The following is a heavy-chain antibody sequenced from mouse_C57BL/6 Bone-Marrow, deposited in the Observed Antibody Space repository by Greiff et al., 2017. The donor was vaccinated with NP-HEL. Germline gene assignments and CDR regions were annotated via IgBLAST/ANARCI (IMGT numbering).Heavy chain of an antibody. Sequence: EVQLQESGGGLVQPKGSLKLSCAASGFSFNTYALNWVRQAPGQGLEWVARIRSKSNNYATYYADSVKDRFTISRDDSESMLYLQMNNLKTEDTAMYYCVSRAWFAYWGQGTLVTVSA. CDR2: IRSKSNNYAT. CDR3: VSRAWFAY. J-gene: IGHJ3*01. V-gene: IGHV10-1*01. CDR1: GFSFNTYA.